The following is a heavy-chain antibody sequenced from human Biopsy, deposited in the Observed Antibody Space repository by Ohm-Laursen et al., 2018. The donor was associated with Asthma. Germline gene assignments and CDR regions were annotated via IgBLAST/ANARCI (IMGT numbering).Heavy chain of an antibody. V-gene: IGHV1-69*13. J-gene: IGHJ4*02. CDR2: INSVFGTT. D-gene: IGHD2-2*01. Sequence: SVKVSCKSLGGTFNTYVIGWVRQAPGQGLGWMGGINSVFGTTTYPQKFQDRVTITADDSTSTVYMELSSLGSGDTAVYYCARKAGSCISRTCYSLDFWGQGTLVTVSS. CDR3: ARKAGSCISRTCYSLDF. CDR1: GGTFNTYV.